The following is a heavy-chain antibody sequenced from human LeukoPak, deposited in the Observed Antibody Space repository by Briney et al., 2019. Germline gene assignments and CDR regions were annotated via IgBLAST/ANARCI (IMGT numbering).Heavy chain of an antibody. CDR1: GGSISSGGYY. Sequence: PSETLSLTCTVSGGSISSGGYYWSWIRQHPGKGLEWIGYIYYSGSTYYNPSLKSRVTISVDMSKNQFSLKLSSVTAADTAVYYCARVVPDWNYGPRYFDYWGQGTLVTVSS. J-gene: IGHJ4*02. V-gene: IGHV4-61*08. D-gene: IGHD1-7*01. CDR2: IYYSGST. CDR3: ARVVPDWNYGPRYFDY.